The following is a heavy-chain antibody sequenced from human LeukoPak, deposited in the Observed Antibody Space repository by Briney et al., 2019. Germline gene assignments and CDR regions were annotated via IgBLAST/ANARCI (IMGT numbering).Heavy chain of an antibody. CDR3: TRHSSGSWPLDY. Sequence: PGGSLRLSCAASGFTFSSYGMHWVRQAPGKGLEGVAVISYDGSNKYYADSVKGRFTISRDNSKNTLYLQMNSLKTEDTAVYYCTRHSSGSWPLDYWGQGTLVTVSS. CDR2: ISYDGSNK. V-gene: IGHV3-30*03. CDR1: GFTFSSYG. D-gene: IGHD6-13*01. J-gene: IGHJ4*02.